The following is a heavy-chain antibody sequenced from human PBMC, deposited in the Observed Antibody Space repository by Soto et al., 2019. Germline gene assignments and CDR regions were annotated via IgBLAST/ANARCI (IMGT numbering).Heavy chain of an antibody. CDR3: ARVGGPVYGGPDY. CDR2: IYYSGST. D-gene: IGHD5-12*01. CDR1: GGSISSYY. Sequence: SETLSLTCTVSGGSISSYYWSWIRQPPGKGLEWIGYIYYSGSTNYNPSLKSRVTISVDTSKNQFSLKLSSVTAADTAVYYCARVGGPVYGGPDYWGQGTLVTSPQ. J-gene: IGHJ4*02. V-gene: IGHV4-59*01.